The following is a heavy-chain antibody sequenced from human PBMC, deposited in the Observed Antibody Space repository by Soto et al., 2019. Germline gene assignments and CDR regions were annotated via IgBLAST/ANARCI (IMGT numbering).Heavy chain of an antibody. D-gene: IGHD1-26*01. CDR3: ARVGGVGAPPGADY. J-gene: IGHJ4*02. CDR2: VIPILGQA. CDR1: GGIFSSYA. Sequence: GASVEVPCKASGGIFSSYAISWLRQAPGQGLEWMGAVIPILGQAYYAQNFQDRVTITADESTRTAYMDLISLRSDDTAVFFCARVGGVGAPPGADYWGQGTLVTVSS. V-gene: IGHV1-69*13.